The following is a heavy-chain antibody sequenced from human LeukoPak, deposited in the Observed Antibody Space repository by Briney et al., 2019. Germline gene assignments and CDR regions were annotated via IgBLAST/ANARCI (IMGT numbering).Heavy chain of an antibody. CDR2: ISFDGSYK. Sequence: GGSLRLSCAASGFTFSSFGMHWVRQAPGKGLEWVAVISFDGSYKSYAVSMKGRFTISRDNSKNTMYLHMNSLRLEDTAVYYCAKDYGGENLDYWGQGTLVTVSP. CDR1: GFTFSSFG. V-gene: IGHV3-30*18. CDR3: AKDYGGENLDY. D-gene: IGHD4-23*01. J-gene: IGHJ4*02.